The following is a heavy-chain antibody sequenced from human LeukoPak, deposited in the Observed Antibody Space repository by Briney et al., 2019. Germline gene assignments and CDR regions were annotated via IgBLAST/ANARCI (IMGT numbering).Heavy chain of an antibody. CDR2: IKQDGSEK. Sequence: GGSLRLSCAASGFTFSSYWMSWVRQAPGKGLEWVANIKQDGSEKYYVDSVKGRFTISRDNAKNSLYLQMNSLRAEDTAVYYCARDRETYSNNCFDPWGREPWSPSPQ. CDR3: ARDRETYSNNCFDP. CDR1: GFTFSSYW. J-gene: IGHJ5*02. V-gene: IGHV3-7*01. D-gene: IGHD2-15*01.